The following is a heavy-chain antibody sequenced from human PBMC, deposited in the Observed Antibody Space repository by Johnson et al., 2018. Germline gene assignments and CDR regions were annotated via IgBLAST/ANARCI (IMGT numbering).Heavy chain of an antibody. Sequence: VQLVQSGGGLVKPGGSLRLSCAASGFTFSNAWMNWVRQAPGKGLEWVGRIKSKTDGGTTDYAAPVKGRFTISRDDSKNTLYLQMNSLKTEDTAVYYCTTALSTWYRGSKDAFDIWGQGTMVTVSS. J-gene: IGHJ3*02. V-gene: IGHV3-15*07. D-gene: IGHD1-26*01. CDR1: GFTFSNAW. CDR3: TTALSTWYRGSKDAFDI. CDR2: IKSKTDGGTT.